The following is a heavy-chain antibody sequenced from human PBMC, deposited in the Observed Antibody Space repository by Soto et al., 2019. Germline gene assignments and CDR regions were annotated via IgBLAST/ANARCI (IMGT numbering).Heavy chain of an antibody. Sequence: QVQLVQSGAEVKKPGASVKVSCKASGYTFTGYYMHWVRQAPGQGLEWMGWINPNSGGTNYAQKFQGWVTMTRDTSISTAYMELSRLRSDDTAVYYCARDPHFWSGYAGGYGMDVWGQGTTVTVSS. J-gene: IGHJ6*02. CDR1: GYTFTGYY. CDR2: INPNSGGT. V-gene: IGHV1-2*04. CDR3: ARDPHFWSGYAGGYGMDV. D-gene: IGHD3-3*01.